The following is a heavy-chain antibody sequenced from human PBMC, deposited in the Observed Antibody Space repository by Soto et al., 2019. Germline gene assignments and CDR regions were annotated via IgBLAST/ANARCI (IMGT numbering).Heavy chain of an antibody. V-gene: IGHV1-69*01. CDR2: IIPIFGTA. CDR1: GGTFSSYA. Sequence: QVQLVQSGAEVKKPGSSVKVSCKASGGTFSSYAISWVRQAPGQGLEWMGGIIPIFGTANYAQKFQGRVTITADESTSTDYMELSSLRSEDTAVYYCARLYQLTYGDFPSFDYCRQGTPVTVSS. D-gene: IGHD2-2*01. CDR3: ARLYQLTYGDFPSFDY. J-gene: IGHJ4*02.